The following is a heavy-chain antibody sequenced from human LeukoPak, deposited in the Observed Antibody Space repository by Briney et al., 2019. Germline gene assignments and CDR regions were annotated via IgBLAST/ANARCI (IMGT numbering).Heavy chain of an antibody. D-gene: IGHD2-15*01. CDR3: VSAYCSGGSCYFPFDY. CDR1: GGSISSYY. V-gene: IGHV4-59*08. J-gene: IGHJ4*02. Sequence: SETLSLTCTVSGGSISSYYWSWIRQPPGKGLEWIGYIYYSGSTNYNPSLKSRVTISVDTSKNQFSLKLSSVTAADTAVYYCVSAYCSGGSCYFPFDYWDQGTLVTVSS. CDR2: IYYSGST.